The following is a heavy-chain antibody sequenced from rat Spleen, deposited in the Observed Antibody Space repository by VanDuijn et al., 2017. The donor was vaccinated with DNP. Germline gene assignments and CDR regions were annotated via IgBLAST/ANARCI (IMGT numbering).Heavy chain of an antibody. CDR1: GYSISSNFR. Sequence: EVQLQESGPGLVKPSQSLSLTCSVTGYSISSNFRWTWIRKLPGNKLDWMGYMDSAGNTNYNPSLKSRISITRDTSKNQFFLQVSSVTTEDSATYYCARGPVFGYWGQGVMVTVSS. CDR3: ARGPVFGY. CDR2: MDSAGNT. J-gene: IGHJ2*01. V-gene: IGHV3-3*01. D-gene: IGHD4-3*01.